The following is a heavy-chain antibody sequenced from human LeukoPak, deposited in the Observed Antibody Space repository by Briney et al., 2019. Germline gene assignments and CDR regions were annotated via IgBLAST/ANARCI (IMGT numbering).Heavy chain of an antibody. CDR1: GGSFSGYY. J-gene: IGHJ4*02. CDR3: ARDLIAAAGTDY. CDR2: INHSGST. V-gene: IGHV4-34*01. D-gene: IGHD6-13*01. Sequence: SETLSLTCAVSGGSFSGYYWNWIRQSPGKGLEWIGEINHSGSTHYNPSLKSRVTISVDTSKNQFSLKLSSVTAADTAVYYCARDLIAAAGTDYRGQGTLVTVSS.